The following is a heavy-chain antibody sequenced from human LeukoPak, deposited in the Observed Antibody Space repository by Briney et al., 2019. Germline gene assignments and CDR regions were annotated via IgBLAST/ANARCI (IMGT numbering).Heavy chain of an antibody. CDR2: IGGSGDRT. CDR1: GFTFNIYG. D-gene: IGHD3-16*01. Sequence: GGTLRLSCVASGFTFNIYGMNWVRQAPGKGLEWVSGIGGSGDRTYYADSVKGRFAISRDNSKNTLYLQMNSLRAEDTALYYCARDRLGAMLFFDSWGQGTLVTVSS. J-gene: IGHJ4*02. V-gene: IGHV3-23*01. CDR3: ARDRLGAMLFFDS.